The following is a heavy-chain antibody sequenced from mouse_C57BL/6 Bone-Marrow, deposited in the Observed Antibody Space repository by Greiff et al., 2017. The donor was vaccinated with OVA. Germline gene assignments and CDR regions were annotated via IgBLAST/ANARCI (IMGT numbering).Heavy chain of an antibody. CDR1: GYTFTSYW. D-gene: IGHD2-2*01. V-gene: IGHV1-59*01. CDR3: ATFWLRPGDYAMDY. J-gene: IGHJ4*01. Sequence: VQLQQPGAELVRPGTSVKLSCKASGYTFTSYWMHWVQQRPGQGLEWIGVIDPSDSYTNYNQNMKGKATLTVDPSSSTAYMPLSSLTSEDSAVYDCATFWLRPGDYAMDYWGQGTSVTVSS. CDR2: IDPSDSYT.